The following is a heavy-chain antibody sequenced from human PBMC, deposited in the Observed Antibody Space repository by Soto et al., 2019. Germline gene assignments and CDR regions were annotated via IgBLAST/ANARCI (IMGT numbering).Heavy chain of an antibody. CDR1: GGSISSGGYY. V-gene: IGHV4-31*03. J-gene: IGHJ5*02. D-gene: IGHD1-26*01. CDR3: ARDRKSGSYLQKQLGYYWCDP. Sequence: QVQLQESGPGLVKPSQTLSLTCTVSGGSISSGGYYWSWIRQPPGKGLEWIGYIYYSGSTYYNPSQKSRVTISVDTSKNQFSLKLSSVTAADTAVYYCARDRKSGSYLQKQLGYYWCDPWGQGTLVTVSA. CDR2: IYYSGST.